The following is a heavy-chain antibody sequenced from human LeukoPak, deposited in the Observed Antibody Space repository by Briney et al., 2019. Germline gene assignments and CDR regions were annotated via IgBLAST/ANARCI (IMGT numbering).Heavy chain of an antibody. Sequence: GGSLRLSCAASGFTFNTFAMSWVRQAPGKGLEWVSAISGGGGSTYYADSVTGRFTISRDNSKNTLYLQMNGLRAEDTAVYYCAKAHSGSYYSGINWGQATLVTVSS. J-gene: IGHJ4*02. CDR1: GFTFNTFA. V-gene: IGHV3-23*01. CDR3: AKAHSGSYYSGIN. D-gene: IGHD1-26*01. CDR2: ISGGGGST.